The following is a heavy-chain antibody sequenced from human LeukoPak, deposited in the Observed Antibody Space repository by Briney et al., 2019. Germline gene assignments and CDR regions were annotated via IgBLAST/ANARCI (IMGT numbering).Heavy chain of an antibody. J-gene: IGHJ6*03. Sequence: PSETLSLTCSVSGGSISSYYWSWIRQTAGKGLEWIGRINASGSTRFNPSLKSRVTMSVDTSKNQFSLKLSSVTAADTAVYYCARVGTMVRGVKLYYYYYMDVWGKGTTVTISS. CDR1: GGSISSYY. CDR3: ARVGTMVRGVKLYYYYYMDV. CDR2: INASGST. D-gene: IGHD3-10*01. V-gene: IGHV4-4*07.